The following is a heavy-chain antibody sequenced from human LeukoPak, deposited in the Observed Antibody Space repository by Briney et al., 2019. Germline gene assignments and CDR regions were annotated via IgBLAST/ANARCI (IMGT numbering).Heavy chain of an antibody. D-gene: IGHD6-13*01. J-gene: IGHJ4*02. CDR2: INPNSGGT. Sequence: GASVKVSCKASGYTFTSYGISWVRQAPGQGLEWMGWINPNSGGTNYAQKFQGRVTMTRDTSISTAYMELSRLRSDDTAVYYCARVIAAAGTSCFDYWGQGTLVTVSS. CDR1: GYTFTSYG. CDR3: ARVIAAAGTSCFDY. V-gene: IGHV1-2*02.